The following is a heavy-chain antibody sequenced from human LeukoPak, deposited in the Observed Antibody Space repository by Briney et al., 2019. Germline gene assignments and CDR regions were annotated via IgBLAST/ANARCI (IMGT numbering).Heavy chain of an antibody. CDR1: GYTFTSYY. CDR3: ARVEEYDYVWGSYRYPYYFDY. V-gene: IGHV1-46*01. D-gene: IGHD3-16*02. CDR2: INPSGGST. Sequence: ASVKVSCKASGYTFTSYYMHWVRQAPGQGLEWMGIINPSGGSTSYAQKLQGRVTMTTDTSTSTAYMELRSLRSDDTAVYYCARVEEYDYVWGSYRYPYYFDYWGQGTLVTVS. J-gene: IGHJ4*02.